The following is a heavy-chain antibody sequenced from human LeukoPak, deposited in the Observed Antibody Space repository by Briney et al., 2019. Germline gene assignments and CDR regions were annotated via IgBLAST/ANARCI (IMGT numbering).Heavy chain of an antibody. Sequence: GGSLRLSCAASGFTFSSYWMHWVRQAPGKGLVWVSRINSDGSSTSYADSVKGRFTISRDNAKNTLYLQMNSLRVEDTAVYYCAKYGLSTRGYYFDYWGQGTLVTVSS. CDR2: INSDGSST. J-gene: IGHJ4*02. V-gene: IGHV3-74*01. D-gene: IGHD4-11*01. CDR1: GFTFSSYW. CDR3: AKYGLSTRGYYFDY.